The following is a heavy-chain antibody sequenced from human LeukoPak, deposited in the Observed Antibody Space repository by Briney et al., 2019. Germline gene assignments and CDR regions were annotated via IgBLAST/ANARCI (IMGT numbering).Heavy chain of an antibody. J-gene: IGHJ5*02. CDR1: GFTFINYD. CDR2: IDTGGGT. CDR3: ARGNCGGDCYSPYNWLDP. V-gene: IGHV3-13*01. D-gene: IGHD2-21*02. Sequence: GGSLRLSCVVSGFTFINYDMHWVRQATGKGLEWVAAIDTGGGTYYSGSVKGRLTISRENANSSLYLQMNSLRAGDTAVYYCARGNCGGDCYSPYNWLDPWGQGTLVTVSS.